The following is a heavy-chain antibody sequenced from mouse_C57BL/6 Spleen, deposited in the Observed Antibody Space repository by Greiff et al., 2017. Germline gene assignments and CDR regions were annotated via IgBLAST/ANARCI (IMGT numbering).Heavy chain of an antibody. Sequence: QVQLQQPGAELVRPGSSVKLSCKASGYTFTSYWMHWVKQRPIQGLEWIGNIDPSDSETHYYQKFKDKATLTVDKSSSTAYMQLSSLTSEDSAVYYCARDDYDALDYWGQGTTLTVSS. J-gene: IGHJ2*01. CDR2: IDPSDSET. CDR3: ARDDYDALDY. CDR1: GYTFTSYW. D-gene: IGHD2-4*01. V-gene: IGHV1-52*01.